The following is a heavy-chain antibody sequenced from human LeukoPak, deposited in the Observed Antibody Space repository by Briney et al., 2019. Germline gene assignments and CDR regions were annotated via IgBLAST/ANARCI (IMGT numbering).Heavy chain of an antibody. CDR2: ISGSGDIT. CDR3: AILPGYSSGWYEVNY. Sequence: PGGSLRLSCAATGFSFSSYGINWVRQAPGKGLEWVSGISGSGDITYYADSVKGRFTISRDNSRNTLYLQMNSPRAEDTAVYYCAILPGYSSGWYEVNYWGQGTLVTVSS. CDR1: GFSFSSYG. V-gene: IGHV3-23*01. J-gene: IGHJ4*02. D-gene: IGHD6-13*01.